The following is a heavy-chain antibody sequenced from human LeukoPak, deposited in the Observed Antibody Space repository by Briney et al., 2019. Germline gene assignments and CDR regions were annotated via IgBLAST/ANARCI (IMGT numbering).Heavy chain of an antibody. CDR1: GGSISSSSYY. V-gene: IGHV4-39*01. CDR3: ARQLKRWLQFGAFDY. Sequence: SETLSLTCTVSGGSISSSSYYWGWIRQPPGKGLEWIGSIYYSGSTYYNPSLKSRVTISVDTSKNQFSLKLSSVTAADTAVYYCARQLKRWLQFGAFDYWGQGTLVTVSS. D-gene: IGHD5-24*01. CDR2: IYYSGST. J-gene: IGHJ4*02.